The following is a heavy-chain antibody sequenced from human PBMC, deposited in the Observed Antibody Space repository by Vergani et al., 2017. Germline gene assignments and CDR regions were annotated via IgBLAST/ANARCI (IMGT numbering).Heavy chain of an antibody. CDR3: ARVFYYDSSGSEYNWFDP. CDR2: IYYSGLT. J-gene: IGHJ5*02. V-gene: IGHV4-39*01. D-gene: IGHD3-22*01. Sequence: QLQLQQSGPGLVKPSETLFLTCTVSADSISSGSYYWGWIRQPPGKSLEWIGSIYYSGLTYYNPSLKSRVAISVDTSKNQFSLKLCSVTAADTAVYYCARVFYYDSSGSEYNWFDPWGQGTLVTVSS. CDR1: ADSISSGSYY.